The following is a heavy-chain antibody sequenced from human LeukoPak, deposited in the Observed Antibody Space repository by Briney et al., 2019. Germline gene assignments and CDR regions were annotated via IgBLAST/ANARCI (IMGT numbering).Heavy chain of an antibody. CDR3: ARSGGYFNWFDP. CDR2: IYSSGST. V-gene: IGHV4-59*12. J-gene: IGHJ5*02. Sequence: SETLSLTCTVSGGSISXXXXXXIXXXXXXXXXWIGYIYSSGSTNYXXSIKXRVTISVXTSKHQFSMKLSSVTAADTAVYYCARSGGYFNWFDPWGQGTLVTVSS. CDR1: GGSISXXX. D-gene: IGHD1-26*01.